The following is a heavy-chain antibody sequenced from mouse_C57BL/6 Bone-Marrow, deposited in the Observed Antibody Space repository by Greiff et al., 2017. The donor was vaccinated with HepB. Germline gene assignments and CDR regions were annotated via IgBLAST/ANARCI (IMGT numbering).Heavy chain of an antibody. CDR1: EYEFPSHD. CDR2: INSDGGST. J-gene: IGHJ2*01. Sequence: EVKLMESGGGLVQPGESLKLSCESNEYEFPSHDMSWVRKTPEKRLELVAAINSDGGSTYYPDAMERRFIISRDNTKKTLYLQMSSLRSEDTALYYCARGMVTRGVDYWGQGTTLTVSS. V-gene: IGHV5-2*01. CDR3: ARGMVTRGVDY. D-gene: IGHD2-2*01.